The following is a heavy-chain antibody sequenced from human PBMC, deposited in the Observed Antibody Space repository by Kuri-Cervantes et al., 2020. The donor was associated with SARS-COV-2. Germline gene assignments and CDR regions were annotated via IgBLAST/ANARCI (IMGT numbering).Heavy chain of an antibody. CDR3: ARVSAETIFGVVTTAAWFDP. J-gene: IGHJ5*02. D-gene: IGHD3-3*01. Sequence: GSLRLSCTVSGGSISSYYWSWIRQPPGKGLEWIGYIYYSGSTNYNPSLKSRVTISVDTSKNQFSLKLSSVTAADTAVYYCARVSAETIFGVVTTAAWFDPWGQGTPVTVSS. CDR1: GGSISSYY. CDR2: IYYSGST. V-gene: IGHV4-59*01.